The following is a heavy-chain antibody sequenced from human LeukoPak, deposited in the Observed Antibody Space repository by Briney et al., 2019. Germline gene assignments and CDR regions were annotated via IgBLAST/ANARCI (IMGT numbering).Heavy chain of an antibody. V-gene: IGHV3-23*01. CDR2: ISGGHGGT. CDR1: GFTFSSYA. Sequence: GGSLRLSCAASGFTFSSYAISWVRQAPGKGLEWVSSISGGHGGTYYADSVKGRFTISRDDSKSTLYLQVNSLRAEDTAVYYCAKGQYASGWNSGNYWGQGTLVTVSS. D-gene: IGHD1/OR15-1a*01. CDR3: AKGQYASGWNSGNY. J-gene: IGHJ4*02.